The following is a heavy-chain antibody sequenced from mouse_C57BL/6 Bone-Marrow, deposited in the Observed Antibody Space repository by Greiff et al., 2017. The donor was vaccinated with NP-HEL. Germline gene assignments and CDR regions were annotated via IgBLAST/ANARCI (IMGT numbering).Heavy chain of an antibody. CDR1: GFSLSTFGMG. D-gene: IGHD2-5*01. CDR2: IWWDDDK. J-gene: IGHJ2*01. CDR3: ARIATYYSNLYYFDY. V-gene: IGHV8-8*01. Sequence: QVTLKVCGPGILQPSQTLSLTCSFSGFSLSTFGMGVGWIRQPSGKGLEWLAHIWWDDDKYYNPALKSRLTIAKDTSKNQVFLKIANVDTADTATYYCARIATYYSNLYYFDYWGQGTTLTVSS.